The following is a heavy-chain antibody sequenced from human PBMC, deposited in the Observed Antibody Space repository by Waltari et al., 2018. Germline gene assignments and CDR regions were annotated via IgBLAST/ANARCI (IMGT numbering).Heavy chain of an antibody. CDR2: ISASSSSM. CDR1: GFSFSTSN. CDR3: VRRGSGSLLGAFDI. J-gene: IGHJ3*02. D-gene: IGHD1-26*01. V-gene: IGHV3-21*02. Sequence: EARLVESGGGLVKPGGSLRLSCAASGFSFSTSNMNWVRQAPGKGLGWVSSISASSSSMYYADSLKGRFTISRDNTKNSLYLQMNSRRGDDTAVYYCVRRGSGSLLGAFDIWGQGTMVTVSS.